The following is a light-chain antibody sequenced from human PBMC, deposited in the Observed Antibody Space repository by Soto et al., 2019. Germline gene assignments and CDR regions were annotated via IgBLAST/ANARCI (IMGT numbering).Light chain of an antibody. J-gene: IGKJ4*01. CDR1: QSISSY. CDR3: QQSYSTPLS. CDR2: AAS. Sequence: DIQMTQSPSSLSASVGDRVTITCRASQSISSYLNWYQQKPGKAPKLLIYAASSLQSGVPSRFSGSGSGTDLTLTISSLQPEAFAIYYCQQSYSTPLSFGGGTKVEIK. V-gene: IGKV1-39*01.